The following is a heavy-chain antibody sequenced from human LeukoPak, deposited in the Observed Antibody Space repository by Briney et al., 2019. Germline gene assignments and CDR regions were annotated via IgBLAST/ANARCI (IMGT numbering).Heavy chain of an antibody. CDR1: GFTFSSYE. Sequence: GGSLRLSCAASGFTFSSYEMYWVRQAPGKGLEWVSYISSSGSTIYYADSVKGRFTISRDNAKNSLYLQMNSLRAEDTAVYYCASETGYDILTGYGIEYWGQGTLVTVSS. CDR2: ISSSGSTI. D-gene: IGHD3-9*01. V-gene: IGHV3-48*03. CDR3: ASETGYDILTGYGIEY. J-gene: IGHJ4*02.